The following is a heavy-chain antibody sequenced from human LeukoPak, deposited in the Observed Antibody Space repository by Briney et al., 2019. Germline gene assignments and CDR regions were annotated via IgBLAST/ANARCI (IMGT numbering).Heavy chain of an antibody. CDR3: ARDRFARVYYRSGSSFDF. J-gene: IGHJ4*02. CDR1: GFTFSSYW. V-gene: IGHV3-7*01. D-gene: IGHD3-10*01. CDR2: IKQDGSEK. Sequence: PGGSLRLSCAASGFTFSSYWMSWVRQAPGKGLEWVANIKQDGSEKYYVDSVKGRFTISRDNAKNSLYLQMNSLRAEDTAVYYCARDRFARVYYRSGSSFDFWGQGILVTVSS.